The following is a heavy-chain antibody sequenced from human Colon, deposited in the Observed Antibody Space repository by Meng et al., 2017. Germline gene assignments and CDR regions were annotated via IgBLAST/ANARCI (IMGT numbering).Heavy chain of an antibody. CDR3: AKDPADKYDSSGYRHFDY. Sequence: GESLKISCAASGFTFSNYAMNWVRQAPGKGLEWVSSISGTGDSTYYADSVKGRFTISRDNSKNTLSLQMNSLRGEDTAVYYCAKDPADKYDSSGYRHFDYWGQGTRVTVSS. CDR2: ISGTGDST. D-gene: IGHD3-22*01. CDR1: GFTFSNYA. V-gene: IGHV3-23*01. J-gene: IGHJ4*02.